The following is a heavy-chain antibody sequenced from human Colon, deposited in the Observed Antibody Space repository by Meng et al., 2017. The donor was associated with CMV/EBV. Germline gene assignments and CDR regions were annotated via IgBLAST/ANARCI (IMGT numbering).Heavy chain of an antibody. D-gene: IGHD1-7*01. CDR1: GFTFGSYS. V-gene: IGHV3-48*04. CDR3: ARNLMGDNWNYDDGFDI. CDR2: ISGSSGTI. Sequence: GESLKISCAASGFTFGSYSMNWVRQAPGKGLEWVSYISGSSGTIYYADSVKGRFTISTDNAKNSLYLQMNRLRAEDTAMYYCARNLMGDNWNYDDGFDIWGQGTMVTVSS. J-gene: IGHJ3*02.